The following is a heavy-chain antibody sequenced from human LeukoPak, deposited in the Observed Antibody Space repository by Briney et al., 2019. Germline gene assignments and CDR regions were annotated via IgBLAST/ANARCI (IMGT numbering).Heavy chain of an antibody. J-gene: IGHJ3*02. V-gene: IGHV1-2*02. CDR1: GYTFTGYY. CDR3: ARGGSYYLVHDAFDI. Sequence: GASVKVSCKASGYTFTGYYMHWVRQAPGQGLEWMGWINPNSGGTNYAQKFQGRVTMTRDTSISTAYMELSSLRSEDTAVYYCARGGSYYLVHDAFDIWGQGTMVTVSS. CDR2: INPNSGGT. D-gene: IGHD1-26*01.